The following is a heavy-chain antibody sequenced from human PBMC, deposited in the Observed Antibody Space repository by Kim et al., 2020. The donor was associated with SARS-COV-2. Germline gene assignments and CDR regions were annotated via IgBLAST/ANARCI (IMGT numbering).Heavy chain of an antibody. J-gene: IGHJ4*02. CDR3: ARVMITFGGVIRD. Sequence: NPSLKSRVTTSGDTSKNQFSLQLSSVTAADTAVYYCARVMITFGGVIRDWGQGTLVTVSS. D-gene: IGHD3-16*01. V-gene: IGHV4-31*02.